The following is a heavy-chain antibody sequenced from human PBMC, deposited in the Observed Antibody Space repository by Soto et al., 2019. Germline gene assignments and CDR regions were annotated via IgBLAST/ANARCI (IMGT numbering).Heavy chain of an antibody. V-gene: IGHV2-26*01. D-gene: IGHD5-18*01. J-gene: IGHJ4*02. CDR2: IFSNDAK. CDR1: GFSLSNTRMG. Sequence: QVTLKESGPVLVKPTETLTLTCTVSGFSLSNTRMGVSWIRQPPGKALEWLAHIFSNDAKSYSTSLKSRLTIAKDTSKSQVVLTVTTMDPVDTATYYCARIRWIREYYFDYWGQGTLVAVSS. CDR3: ARIRWIREYYFDY.